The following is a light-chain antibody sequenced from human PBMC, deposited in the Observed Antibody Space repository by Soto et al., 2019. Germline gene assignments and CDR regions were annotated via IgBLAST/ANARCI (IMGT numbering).Light chain of an antibody. J-gene: IGKJ5*01. CDR1: QSVSSY. Sequence: ESVRAQCPATLCLCPVETATLSSGGSQSVSSYLAWYQQKPGQAPRLLIYDASNRATGIPARFSGSGSGTDFTLTISSLEPEDFAVYYCQQRSNWPPITFGQGTRLEI. V-gene: IGKV3-11*01. CDR2: DAS. CDR3: QQRSNWPPIT.